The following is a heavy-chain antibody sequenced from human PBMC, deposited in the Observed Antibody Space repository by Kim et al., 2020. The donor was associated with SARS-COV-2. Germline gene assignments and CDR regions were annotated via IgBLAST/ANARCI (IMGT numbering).Heavy chain of an antibody. V-gene: IGHV1-2*06. D-gene: IGHD3-22*01. Sequence: ASVKVSCKASGYTFTGYYMHWVRQAPGQGLEWMGRINPNSGGTNYAQKFQGRVTMTRDTSISTAYMELSRLRSDDTAVYYCATVSPLYYDSSGYWFWFDPWGQGTLVTVSS. CDR2: INPNSGGT. CDR1: GYTFTGYY. CDR3: ATVSPLYYDSSGYWFWFDP. J-gene: IGHJ5*02.